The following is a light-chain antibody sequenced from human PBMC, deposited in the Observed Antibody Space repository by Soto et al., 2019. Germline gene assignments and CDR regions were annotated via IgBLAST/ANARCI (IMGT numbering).Light chain of an antibody. Sequence: VMRQNQATLSVAPGEVATLSCSASQGIGDTLAWYQHKPGQTPRLLIYDSSTRAIGIPTRFSGSRSGTEFTLTINGLQSEDFAVYYCQRYNNWPLTFGGGTKVDIK. V-gene: IGKV3-15*01. J-gene: IGKJ4*01. CDR1: QGIGDT. CDR3: QRYNNWPLT. CDR2: DSS.